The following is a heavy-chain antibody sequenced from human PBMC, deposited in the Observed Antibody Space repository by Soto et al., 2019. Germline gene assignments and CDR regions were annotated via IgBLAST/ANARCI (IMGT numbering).Heavy chain of an antibody. J-gene: IGHJ6*02. Sequence: GSLRLSCEASGFSFSSYSMNWVRQAPGKGLEWVSFISGRGTTTFYADSVKARFTVSRDNAKNSLYLEVSSLRDEDTAVYYCARLGYCSSATCKYYFYYYGMDVWGQGTTVTVSS. D-gene: IGHD2-2*01. CDR3: ARLGYCSSATCKYYFYYYGMDV. CDR2: ISGRGTTT. V-gene: IGHV3-48*02. CDR1: GFSFSSYS.